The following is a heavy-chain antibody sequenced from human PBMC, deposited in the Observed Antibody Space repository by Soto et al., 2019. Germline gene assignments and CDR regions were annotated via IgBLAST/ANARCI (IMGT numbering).Heavy chain of an antibody. CDR3: AKDLGPLRLLNYYFYGLDV. CDR1: GFTVSSSY. J-gene: IGHJ6*02. CDR2: IESGGST. D-gene: IGHD2-15*01. V-gene: IGHV3-53*01. Sequence: GGSLRLSCNASGFTVSSSYMSWVRQAPGMGLEWVAVIESGGSTHYADSVKGRFTISRDNSKNMIYLQLHTLRAEDTAVYYCAKDLGPLRLLNYYFYGLDVWGPGTTVTV.